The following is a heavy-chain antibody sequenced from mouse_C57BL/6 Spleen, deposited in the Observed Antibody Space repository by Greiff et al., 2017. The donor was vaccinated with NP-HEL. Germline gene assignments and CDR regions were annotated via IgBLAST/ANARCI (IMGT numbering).Heavy chain of an antibody. V-gene: IGHV1-15*01. CDR3: TRVVITTVVADYFDY. D-gene: IGHD1-1*01. J-gene: IGHJ2*01. Sequence: VQLQQSGAELVRPGASVTLSCKASGYTFTDYEMHWVKQTPVHGLEWIGAIVPETGGTAYNQKFKGKAILTADKSSSTAYMELRSLTSEDSAVYYCTRVVITTVVADYFDYWGQGTTLTVSS. CDR1: GYTFTDYE. CDR2: IVPETGGT.